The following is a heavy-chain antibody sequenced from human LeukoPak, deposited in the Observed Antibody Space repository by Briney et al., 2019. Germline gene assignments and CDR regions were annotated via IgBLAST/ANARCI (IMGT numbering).Heavy chain of an antibody. CDR3: ARRLGRSFDY. J-gene: IGHJ4*02. Sequence: ALVKVSCKASGYTFINHAIHWVRQAPGQRLEWMGWINIGNGNTKYSQNFQGRITITRDTSATTAYMDLSSLRSEDTAVYYCARRLGRSFDYWGQGTLVTVSS. CDR2: INIGNGNT. V-gene: IGHV1-3*04. CDR1: GYTFINHA. D-gene: IGHD2-21*01.